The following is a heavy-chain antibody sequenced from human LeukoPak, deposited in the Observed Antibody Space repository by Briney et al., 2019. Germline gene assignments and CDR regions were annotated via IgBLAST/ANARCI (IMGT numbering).Heavy chain of an antibody. CDR1: GFTFSNYA. V-gene: IGHV3-23*01. CDR2: ISGSARST. D-gene: IGHD2-2*01. Sequence: PGGSLRLSCAASGFTFSNYALSWVRQAPGKGLEWVSTISGSARSTYYADSVKGRFTISRDNSKNTLYLQMNSLRAEDTALYYCAKEPAAQQEWGIFDYWGQGTLVTVSS. CDR3: AKEPAAQQEWGIFDY. J-gene: IGHJ4*02.